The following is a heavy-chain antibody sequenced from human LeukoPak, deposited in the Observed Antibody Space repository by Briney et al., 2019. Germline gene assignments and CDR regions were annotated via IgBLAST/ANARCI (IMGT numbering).Heavy chain of an antibody. V-gene: IGHV3-21*04. CDR1: GFTFSSYS. CDR2: ISSSSSYI. Sequence: PGGSLRLYCAASGFTFSSYSMNWVRQAPGKGLEWVSSISSSSSYIYYADSVKGRFTISRDNAKNSLYLQMNSLRAEDTAVYYCAKAFTSYWGGDFDYWGQGTLVTVSS. J-gene: IGHJ4*02. D-gene: IGHD3-16*01. CDR3: AKAFTSYWGGDFDY.